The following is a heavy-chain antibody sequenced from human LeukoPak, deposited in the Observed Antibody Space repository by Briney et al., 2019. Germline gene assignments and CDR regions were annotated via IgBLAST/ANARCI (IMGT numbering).Heavy chain of an antibody. CDR3: ARDHSGSYYPYFDY. Sequence: GGSLRLSCAASGFTFSDYYMSWIRQAPGKGLEWVSYISSSGSTIYYADSVKGRFTISRDNAKNSLYLQMSSLRAEDTAVYYCARDHSGSYYPYFDYWGQGTLVTVSS. V-gene: IGHV3-11*01. J-gene: IGHJ4*02. D-gene: IGHD1-26*01. CDR1: GFTFSDYY. CDR2: ISSSGSTI.